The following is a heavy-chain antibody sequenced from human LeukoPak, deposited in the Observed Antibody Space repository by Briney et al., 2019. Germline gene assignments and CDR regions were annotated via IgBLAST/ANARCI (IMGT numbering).Heavy chain of an antibody. CDR1: GFIFDYYS. Sequence: GGSLRLSCAASGFIFDYYSMRWVRQAPGKGLEYVSVVSPDGRTTYYTNSVKGRFTISRDNSKNTIYLQMGSLRDDDTAVYYCAREQPAGSTDYWGQGTLVTVSS. V-gene: IGHV3-64*01. J-gene: IGHJ4*02. CDR2: VSPDGRTT. CDR3: AREQPAGSTDY. D-gene: IGHD2-2*01.